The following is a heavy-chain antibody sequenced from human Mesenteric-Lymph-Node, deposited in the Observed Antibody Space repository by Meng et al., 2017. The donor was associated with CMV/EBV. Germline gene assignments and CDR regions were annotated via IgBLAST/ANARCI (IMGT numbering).Heavy chain of an antibody. Sequence: ASVKVSCKASGYTFTSYDINWVRQATGQGLEWMGWMNPNSGNTGYAQKFQGRVTITRNTSTSTAYMELSSLRSEDTAVYYCARGRKRITIFGVVIKARWKADNWFDPWGQGTLVTVSS. D-gene: IGHD3-3*01. CDR1: GYTFTSYD. CDR2: MNPNSGNT. V-gene: IGHV1-8*03. CDR3: ARGRKRITIFGVVIKARWKADNWFDP. J-gene: IGHJ5*02.